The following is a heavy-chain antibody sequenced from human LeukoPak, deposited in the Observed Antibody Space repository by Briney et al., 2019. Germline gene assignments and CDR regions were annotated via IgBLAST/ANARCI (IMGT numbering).Heavy chain of an antibody. D-gene: IGHD5-12*01. Sequence: GGSLRLSCAASGFTFDAYTMHWVRQAQGKGREWVSLIIWVGSNTYYADSLKGRFTISRDNTKNSLYLQMNSLRTEDTALYYCAKDMGYSGYGFDYWGQGILVTVSS. CDR2: IIWVGSNT. CDR1: GFTFDAYT. J-gene: IGHJ4*02. V-gene: IGHV3-43*01. CDR3: AKDMGYSGYGFDY.